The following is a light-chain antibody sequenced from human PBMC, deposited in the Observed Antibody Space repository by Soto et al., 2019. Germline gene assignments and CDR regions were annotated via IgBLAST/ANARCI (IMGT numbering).Light chain of an antibody. V-gene: IGLV1-40*01. CDR2: GNS. CDR3: QSYDSSTCVV. CDR1: SSNIGAGYG. J-gene: IGLJ2*01. Sequence: QLVLAQPPSVSGAPGQRVTISCTGSSSNIGAGYGVHWYQQLPGTAPKLLIYGNSNRPSGVPDRFSGSKSGTSASLAITGLQAEDEADYHCQSYDSSTCVVFGGGTKLTVL.